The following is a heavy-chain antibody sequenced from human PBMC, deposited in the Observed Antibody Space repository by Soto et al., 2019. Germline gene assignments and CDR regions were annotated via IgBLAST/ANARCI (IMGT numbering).Heavy chain of an antibody. CDR2: IYWDDDT. CDR1: GFSPSATGAG. J-gene: IGHJ4*02. Sequence: QITLKESGPTLVRPTQTLTLTCTFSGFSPSATGAGVAWIRQPPGKALAWLALIYWDDDTFYSQSLKTRLTITKDTSKNQVVLTMTNLDPVDTATYYCAHCGPEGSFDSWGQGTLVTVSS. V-gene: IGHV2-5*02. CDR3: AHCGPEGSFDS.